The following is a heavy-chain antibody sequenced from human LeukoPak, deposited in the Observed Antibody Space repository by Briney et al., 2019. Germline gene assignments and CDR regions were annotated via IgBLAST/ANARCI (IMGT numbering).Heavy chain of an antibody. Sequence: PGGFLRLSCAASGFTVSDNYMSWVRQAPGKGLEWVSVICRCGITYYADSVKGRFTISRDNSENTLSLQMNSLRAEDTAVYYCARDIIAEAGTDFQHWGQGTLVTVSS. V-gene: IGHV3-53*01. CDR2: ICRCGIT. CDR1: GFTVSDNY. D-gene: IGHD6-13*01. J-gene: IGHJ1*01. CDR3: ARDIIAEAGTDFQH.